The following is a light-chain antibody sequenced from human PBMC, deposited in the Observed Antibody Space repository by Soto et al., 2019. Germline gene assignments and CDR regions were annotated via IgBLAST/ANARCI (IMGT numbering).Light chain of an antibody. CDR2: DVS. J-gene: IGLJ2*01. CDR1: SNDIGGYNY. V-gene: IGLV2-14*01. Sequence: QSVLTQPASVSGSPGQSITFSCIGTSNDIGGYNYVSWYQQHPGKAPKLMIFDVSNRPSGVSYRFSGSKSGNTASLTISGLQAEDEADYYCSSYTSSSTLLFGGGTKLTVL. CDR3: SSYTSSSTLL.